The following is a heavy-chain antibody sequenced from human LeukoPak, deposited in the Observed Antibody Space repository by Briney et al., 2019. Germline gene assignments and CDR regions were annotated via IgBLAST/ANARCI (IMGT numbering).Heavy chain of an antibody. CDR1: GFNVSTKY. CDR2: IKQDGSEK. D-gene: IGHD3-10*01. J-gene: IGHJ4*02. V-gene: IGHV3-7*01. Sequence: PGGSLRLSCAVSGFNVSTKYMSWVRQAPGKGLEWVANIKQDGSEKFYVDSVKGRFTISRDNAKNSLYLQMNSLRAEDTAVYYCGGGLVRGPKDYLGQGTLVTVSS. CDR3: GGGLVRGPKDY.